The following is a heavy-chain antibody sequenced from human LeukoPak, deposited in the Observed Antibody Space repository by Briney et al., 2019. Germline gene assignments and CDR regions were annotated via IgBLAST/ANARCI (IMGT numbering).Heavy chain of an antibody. V-gene: IGHV3-23*01. J-gene: IGHJ6*02. D-gene: IGHD2-2*01. Sequence: LGGSLRLSCAASGFRFSSHTMIWVRQAPGQGLEWVSAISASGGSTYYADSLKGRFTISRDNSKDTVYLQMNNLRAEDTALYYCAKDFYQRSSRTNTDHHYYAMDVWGQGTTVTVSS. CDR2: ISASGGST. CDR1: GFRFSSHT. CDR3: AKDFYQRSSRTNTDHHYYAMDV.